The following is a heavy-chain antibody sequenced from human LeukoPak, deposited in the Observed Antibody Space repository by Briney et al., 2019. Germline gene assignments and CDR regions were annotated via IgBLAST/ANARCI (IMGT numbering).Heavy chain of an antibody. CDR1: GFTFSSYA. D-gene: IGHD4-17*01. CDR2: ISGSGGST. J-gene: IGHJ4*02. CDR3: AKDLPYGDYVPYYFDY. V-gene: IGHV3-23*01. Sequence: SGGSLRLSCAASGFTFSSYAIYWVRQAPGKGLEWVSAISGSGGSTYYADSVKGRFTISRDNSKNTLYLQMNSLRAEDTAVYYCAKDLPYGDYVPYYFDYWGQGTLVTVSS.